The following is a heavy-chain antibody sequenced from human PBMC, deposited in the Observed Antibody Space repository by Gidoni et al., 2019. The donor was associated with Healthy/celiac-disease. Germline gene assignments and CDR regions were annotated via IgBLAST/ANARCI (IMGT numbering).Heavy chain of an antibody. CDR2: MWYDGSNK. J-gene: IGHJ6*02. CDR3: ARDRDVPPDLYYGMDV. Sequence: QVQLVESGGGVVQPGRSLRLSCAASGFTFSSYGMHWVRQAPGKGLEWVAVMWYDGSNKYYADSVKGRFTISRDNSKNTLYLQMNSLRAEDTAVYYCARDRDVPPDLYYGMDVWGQGTTVTVSS. CDR1: GFTFSSYG. V-gene: IGHV3-33*01. D-gene: IGHD2-2*01.